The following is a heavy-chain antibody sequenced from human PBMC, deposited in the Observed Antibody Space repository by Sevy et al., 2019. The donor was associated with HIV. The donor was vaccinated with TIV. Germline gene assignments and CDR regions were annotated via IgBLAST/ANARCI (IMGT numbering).Heavy chain of an antibody. Sequence: ASVKVSCKASGGTFSSYAISWVRQAPGQGLEWMGGIIPIFGTANYAQKFQGRVTITANESTSTAYMELSSLRSEDTAVYYCASGASGRYSDILTGYTIDYWGQGTLVTVSS. V-gene: IGHV1-69*13. CDR1: GGTFSSYA. CDR3: ASGASGRYSDILTGYTIDY. J-gene: IGHJ4*02. CDR2: IIPIFGTA. D-gene: IGHD3-9*01.